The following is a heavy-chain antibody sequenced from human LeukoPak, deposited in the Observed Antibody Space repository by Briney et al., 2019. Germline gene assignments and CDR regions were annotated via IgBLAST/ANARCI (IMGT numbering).Heavy chain of an antibody. V-gene: IGHV3-11*04. Sequence: GGSLRLSCAAYGFTFSAYYMTWIRQAPGEGLQWVSYISDSGTTVEYTDSVKGRFTISRDNAKNALYLQMNSLRVEDTGIYYCARDVGSDFWGQGTLVSVSS. J-gene: IGHJ4*02. CDR2: ISDSGTTV. CDR3: ARDVGSDF. CDR1: GFTFSAYY.